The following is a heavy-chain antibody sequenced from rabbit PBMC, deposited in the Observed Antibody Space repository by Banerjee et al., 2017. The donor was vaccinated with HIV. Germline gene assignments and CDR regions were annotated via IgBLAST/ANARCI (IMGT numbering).Heavy chain of an antibody. CDR1: GFSFSSSYW. J-gene: IGHJ3*01. D-gene: IGHD6-1*01. CDR3: ARGFILSNYGYAFNL. CDR2: ISTDIDNT. V-gene: IGHV1S45*01. Sequence: QEQLVESGGGLVQPEGSLTLTCTASGFSFSSSYWICWVRQAPGKGLEWIACISTDIDNTYYASWAKGRFTVSKTSSTTVTLQMTSLTAADTATYFCARGFILSNYGYAFNLWGQGTLVTVS.